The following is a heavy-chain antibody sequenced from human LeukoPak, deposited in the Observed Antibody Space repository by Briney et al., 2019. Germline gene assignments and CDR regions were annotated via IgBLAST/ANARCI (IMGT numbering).Heavy chain of an antibody. J-gene: IGHJ4*02. V-gene: IGHV4-39*07. Sequence: SETLSLTCTVSGGSISSSSYYWGWIRQPPGKGLEWIGSIYYSGSTYYNPSLESRVTISVDTSKNQFSLKLSSVTAADTAVYYCAREPYGDYSYYFDYWGQGTLVTVSS. CDR2: IYYSGST. D-gene: IGHD4-17*01. CDR3: AREPYGDYSYYFDY. CDR1: GGSISSSSYY.